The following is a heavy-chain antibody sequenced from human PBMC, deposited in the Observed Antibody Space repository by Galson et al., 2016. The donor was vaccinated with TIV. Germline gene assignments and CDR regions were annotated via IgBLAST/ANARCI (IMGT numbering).Heavy chain of an antibody. CDR3: ARRGDYGDY. CDR2: MNANSGNT. Sequence: SVKVSCKASGYTFTSYDINWVRQATGQGLEWMGWMNANSGNTGYAQKFRGRVTMTRNTSVRTAYMELSSLRSEDTAVYYCARRGDYGDYWGQGTLVTVSS. V-gene: IGHV1-8*02. J-gene: IGHJ4*02. CDR1: GYTFTSYD. D-gene: IGHD4-17*01.